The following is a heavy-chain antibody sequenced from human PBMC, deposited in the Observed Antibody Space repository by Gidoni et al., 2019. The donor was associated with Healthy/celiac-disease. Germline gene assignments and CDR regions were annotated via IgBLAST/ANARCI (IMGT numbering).Heavy chain of an antibody. V-gene: IGHV5-51*01. CDR1: GYSFTSYW. D-gene: IGHD4-17*01. J-gene: IGHJ4*02. CDR3: ARPVSDPLLNDYGGNLYYFDY. Sequence: EVQLVQSGAEVKKPGESLKISCKGSGYSFTSYWIGWVRQMPGKGLEWMGIIYPGDSDTRYSPSFQGQVTISADKSISTAYLQWSSLKASDTAMYYCARPVSDPLLNDYGGNLYYFDYWGQGTLVTVSS. CDR2: IYPGDSDT.